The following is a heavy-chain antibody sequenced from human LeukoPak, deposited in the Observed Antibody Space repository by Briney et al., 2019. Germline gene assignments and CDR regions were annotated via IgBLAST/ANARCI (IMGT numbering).Heavy chain of an antibody. Sequence: GGSLRLSCGASGFTFSSYSMNWVRQAPGKGLEWVSSISSSSSYIYYADSVKGRFTISRDNAKNSLYLQMNSLRAEDTAVYYCARGSGTTLSFYYGMDVWGQGTTVTVSS. CDR2: ISSSSSYI. V-gene: IGHV3-21*01. J-gene: IGHJ6*02. D-gene: IGHD3-10*01. CDR3: ARGSGTTLSFYYGMDV. CDR1: GFTFSSYS.